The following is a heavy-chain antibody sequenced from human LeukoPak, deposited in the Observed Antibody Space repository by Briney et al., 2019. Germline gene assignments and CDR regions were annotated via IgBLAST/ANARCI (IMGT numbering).Heavy chain of an antibody. D-gene: IGHD6-13*01. J-gene: IGHJ4*02. CDR3: ARLGSSWSVWGAPFDY. CDR1: GGSISSGDYY. CDR2: IYYSGST. Sequence: PSETLSLTCTVSGGSISSGDYYWSWIRQPPGKGLEWIGSIYYSGSTYYNPSLKSRVTISVDTSKNQFSLKLSSVTAADTAVYYCARLGSSWSVWGAPFDYWGQGTLVTVSS. V-gene: IGHV4-39*01.